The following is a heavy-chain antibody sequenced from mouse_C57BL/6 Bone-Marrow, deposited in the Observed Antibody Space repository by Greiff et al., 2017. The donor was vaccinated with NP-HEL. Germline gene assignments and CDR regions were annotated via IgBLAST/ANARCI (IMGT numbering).Heavy chain of an antibody. V-gene: IGHV5-4*03. D-gene: IGHD1-1*01. J-gene: IGHJ4*01. CDR3: ARDTSFIPAMDY. CDR1: GFTFSSYA. CDR2: ISDGGSYT. Sequence: EVKVVESGGGLVKPGGSLKLSCAASGFTFSSYAMSWVRQTPEKRLEWVATISDGGSYTYYPDNVKGRFTISRDNAKNNLYLQMSHLKSEDTAMYDCARDTSFIPAMDYWGQGTTVTVSS.